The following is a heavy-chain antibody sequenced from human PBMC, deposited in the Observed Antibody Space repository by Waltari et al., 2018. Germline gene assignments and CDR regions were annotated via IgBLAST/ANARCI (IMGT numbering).Heavy chain of an antibody. V-gene: IGHV3-21*02. CDR3: ARDRRGYFDY. Sequence: EVQLVESGGGLVKPGGSLRLSCDASGFTFSAYNMNWFRLAPGKGLGWVSSISGDSRFIYYADSVNDRFTISSDAAKDSLFLQMNSLRVEDTAIYYCARDRRGYFDYWGQGTLVTVSS. CDR1: GFTFSAYN. D-gene: IGHD3-16*01. J-gene: IGHJ4*02. CDR2: ISGDSRFI.